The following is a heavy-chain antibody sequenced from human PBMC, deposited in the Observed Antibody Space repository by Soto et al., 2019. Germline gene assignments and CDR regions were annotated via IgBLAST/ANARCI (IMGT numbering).Heavy chain of an antibody. CDR2: IIPIFGTA. CDR3: ARARGYRISTSCPGGDGWFDP. Sequence: ASVKVSCKASGGTFSSYAISWVRQAPGQGLEWMGGIIPIFGTANYAQKFQGRVTITADESTSTAYMELSSLRSEDTAVYYCARARGYRISTSCPGGDGWFDPWGQGTLVTVSS. V-gene: IGHV1-69*13. J-gene: IGHJ5*02. D-gene: IGHD2-2*01. CDR1: GGTFSSYA.